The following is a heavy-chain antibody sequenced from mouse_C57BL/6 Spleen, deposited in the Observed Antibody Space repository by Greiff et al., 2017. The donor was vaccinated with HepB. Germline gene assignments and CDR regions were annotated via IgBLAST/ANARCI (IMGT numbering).Heavy chain of an antibody. V-gene: IGHV1-55*01. CDR3: ARENSHYCGSSYRYFDV. Sequence: QVQLQQPGAELVKPGASVKMSCKASGYTFTSYWITWVKQRPGQGLEWIGDIYPGSGSTNYNEKFKSKATLTVDTSSSTAYMQLSSLTSEDSAVYYCARENSHYCGSSYRYFDVWGTGTTVTVSS. D-gene: IGHD1-1*01. CDR2: IYPGSGST. J-gene: IGHJ1*03. CDR1: GYTFTSYW.